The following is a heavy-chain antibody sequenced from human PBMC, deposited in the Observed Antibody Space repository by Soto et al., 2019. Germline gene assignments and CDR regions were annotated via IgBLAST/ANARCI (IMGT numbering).Heavy chain of an antibody. CDR2: ISYDGSNK. J-gene: IGHJ6*03. Sequence: QVQLVESGGGVVQPGRSLRLSCAASGFTFSSYGMHWVRQAPGKGLEWVAVISYDGSNKYYADSVKGRFTISRDNSKNTLYLQMNSLRAEDTAVYYCAKDPITRTTALPSYMDVWGKGTTVTVSS. D-gene: IGHD1-20*01. CDR1: GFTFSSYG. CDR3: AKDPITRTTALPSYMDV. V-gene: IGHV3-30*18.